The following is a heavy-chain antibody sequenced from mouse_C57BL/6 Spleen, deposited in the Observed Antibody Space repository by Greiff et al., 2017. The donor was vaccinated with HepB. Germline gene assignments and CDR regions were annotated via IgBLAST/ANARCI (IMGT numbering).Heavy chain of an antibody. CDR2: ISDGGSYT. V-gene: IGHV5-4*01. CDR3: ARDGDGDYYAMDY. D-gene: IGHD3-3*01. Sequence: EVKLVESGGGLVKPGGSLKLSCAASGFTFSSYAMSWVRQTPEKRLEWVATISDGGSYTYYPDNVKGRFTISRDNAKNNLYLQMSHLKSEDTAMYYCARDGDGDYYAMDYWGQGTSVTVSS. J-gene: IGHJ4*01. CDR1: GFTFSSYA.